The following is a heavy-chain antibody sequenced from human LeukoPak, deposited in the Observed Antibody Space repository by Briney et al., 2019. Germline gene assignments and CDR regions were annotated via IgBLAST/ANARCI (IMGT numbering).Heavy chain of an antibody. J-gene: IGHJ2*01. CDR1: GFTFSSYG. CDR2: IRYDGGNK. CDR3: AKDVMALGYFDL. V-gene: IGHV3-30*02. Sequence: GGSLRLSCAASGFTFSSYGMHWVRQAPGKGLEWVAFIRYDGGNKYYADSVKGRFTISRDNSKNTLYLQMNSLRAEDTAVYYCAKDVMALGYFDLWGRGTLVTVSS. D-gene: IGHD3-16*01.